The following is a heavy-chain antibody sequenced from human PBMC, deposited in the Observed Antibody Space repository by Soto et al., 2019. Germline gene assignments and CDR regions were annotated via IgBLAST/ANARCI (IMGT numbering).Heavy chain of an antibody. D-gene: IGHD2-15*01. Sequence: LSLTCSVSGDSISTVDYFWAWIHQPPGQALEYIGYIYKSTTTYYNPSFESRVAISLDTSKSQFSLTVTSVTAADTAVYFCARGRYCLTGRCFPNWFDSWGQGTLVTVSS. CDR2: IYKSTTT. J-gene: IGHJ5*01. V-gene: IGHV4-30-4*01. CDR3: ARGRYCLTGRCFPNWFDS. CDR1: GDSISTVDYF.